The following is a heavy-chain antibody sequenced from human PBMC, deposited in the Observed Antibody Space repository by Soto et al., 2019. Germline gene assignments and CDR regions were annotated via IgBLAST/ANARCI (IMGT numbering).Heavy chain of an antibody. CDR1: GFTFSSYS. CDR3: ARGSCSSTSCYRVDYYYMVV. CDR2: ITSSSSTI. D-gene: IGHD2-2*02. Sequence: GGSLRLSCAASGFTFSSYSMNWVRQAPGKGLEWVSYITSSSSTIYYADSVKGRFTISRDNAKNSLYLQMNSLRAEDTAVYYCARGSCSSTSCYRVDYYYMVVWGKGTTVTVSS. V-gene: IGHV3-48*01. J-gene: IGHJ6*03.